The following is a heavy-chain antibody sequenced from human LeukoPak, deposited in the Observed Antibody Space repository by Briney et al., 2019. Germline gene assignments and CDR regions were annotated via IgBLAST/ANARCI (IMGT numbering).Heavy chain of an antibody. CDR2: IYYSGCT. J-gene: IGHJ4*02. CDR1: GGSISTYY. D-gene: IGHD6-19*01. Sequence: SETLSLTCTVSGGSISTYYGSWIRQPPGKGLECIGHIYYSGCTSYNPSLKSRVTISVDTSTNQFSLKLNSVTAEDTAVYYCARHKYGSGSPFDSWGQGTLVTVSS. V-gene: IGHV4-59*08. CDR3: ARHKYGSGSPFDS.